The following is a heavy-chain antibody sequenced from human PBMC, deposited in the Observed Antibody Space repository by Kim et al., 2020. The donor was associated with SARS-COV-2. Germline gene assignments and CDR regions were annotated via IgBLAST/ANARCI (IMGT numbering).Heavy chain of an antibody. Sequence: ASVKVSCKASGYTFTSYGISWVRQAPGQGLEWMGWISAYNGNTNYAQKLQGRVTMTTDTSTSTAYMELRSLRSDDTAVYYCARDSLYHDYGGIIDYWGQGTLVSVSS. D-gene: IGHD4-17*01. CDR1: GYTFTSYG. V-gene: IGHV1-18*04. CDR2: ISAYNGNT. CDR3: ARDSLYHDYGGIIDY. J-gene: IGHJ4*02.